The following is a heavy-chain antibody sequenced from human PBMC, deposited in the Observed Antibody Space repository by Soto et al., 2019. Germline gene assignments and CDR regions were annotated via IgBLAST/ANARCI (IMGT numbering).Heavy chain of an antibody. CDR2: IYYSGST. V-gene: IGHV4-59*01. Sequence: QVQLQESGPGLVKPSETLSLTCTVSGGSISSYYWSWIRQPPGKGLEWIGYIYYSGSTNYNPSLKSRVTISVDTSKNQFSLKLSSVTAADTAVYYCARTSIAVAGVFDYWGQGTLVTDSS. J-gene: IGHJ4*02. D-gene: IGHD6-19*01. CDR3: ARTSIAVAGVFDY. CDR1: GGSISSYY.